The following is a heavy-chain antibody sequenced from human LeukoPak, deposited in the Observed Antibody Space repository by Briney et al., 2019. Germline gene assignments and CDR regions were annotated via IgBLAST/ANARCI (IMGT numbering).Heavy chain of an antibody. J-gene: IGHJ4*02. CDR2: INHSGST. CDR1: GGSFSGYY. CDR3: ARESVSYSSSWYFDY. Sequence: SETLSLTCAVYGGSFSGYYWSWIRQPPGKGLEWIGEINHSGSTNHNPSLKSRVTISVDTSKNQFSLKLSSVTAADTAVYYCARESVSYSSSWYFDYWGQGTLVTVSS. V-gene: IGHV4-34*01. D-gene: IGHD6-13*01.